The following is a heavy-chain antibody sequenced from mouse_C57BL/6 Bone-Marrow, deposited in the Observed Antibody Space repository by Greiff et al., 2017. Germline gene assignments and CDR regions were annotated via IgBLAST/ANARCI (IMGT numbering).Heavy chain of an antibody. CDR3: ARSLYYSGIDY. J-gene: IGHJ2*02. D-gene: IGHD1-1*02. V-gene: IGHV1-55*01. CDR1: GYTFTSYW. Sequence: QVQLQQPGAELVKPGASVKMSCKASGYTFTSYWITWVKQRPGQGLEWIGDIYPGSGSTNYNEKFKSKATLTVDTSSSTAYMQLSSLTSADSAVYDCARSLYYSGIDYWGQKTPLTQSP. CDR2: IYPGSGST.